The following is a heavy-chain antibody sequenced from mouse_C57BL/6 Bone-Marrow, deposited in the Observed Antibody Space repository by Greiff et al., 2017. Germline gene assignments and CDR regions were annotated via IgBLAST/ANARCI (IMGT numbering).Heavy chain of an antibody. CDR1: GYTFTSYW. J-gene: IGHJ1*03. CDR2: IDPSDSET. V-gene: IGHV1-52*01. Sequence: QVQLQQPGAELVRPGSSVKLSCKASGYTFTSYWMHWVKQRPIQGLEWIGNIDPSDSETHYNQKFKDKATLTVDKSSSTAYMQLSSLTSEDSAVYYCASLYYDDDFDVWGTGTTVTVSS. D-gene: IGHD2-4*01. CDR3: ASLYYDDDFDV.